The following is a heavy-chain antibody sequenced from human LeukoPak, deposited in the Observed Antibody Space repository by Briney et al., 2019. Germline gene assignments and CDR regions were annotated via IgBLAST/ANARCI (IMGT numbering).Heavy chain of an antibody. CDR3: ARGLLYGRDEDY. D-gene: IGHD3-16*01. CDR1: GFTFSSYS. Sequence: PGGSLRLSCAASGFTFSSYSMNWVRQAPGKGLEWVSSINSSSSYIYYADSVKGRFTISRDNAKNTLYLQMNSLRDEDTAVYYCARGLLYGRDEDYWGRGTLVIVSS. CDR2: INSSSSYI. J-gene: IGHJ4*02. V-gene: IGHV3-21*01.